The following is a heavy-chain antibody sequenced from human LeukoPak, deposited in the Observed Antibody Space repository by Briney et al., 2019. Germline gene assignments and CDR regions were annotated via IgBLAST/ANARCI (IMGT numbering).Heavy chain of an antibody. J-gene: IGHJ4*02. CDR3: AREGPRGNSQLDY. V-gene: IGHV3-23*01. Sequence: GGSLRLSCAASGFTFSSSAMSWVRQVPGKGLEWVSGISASGGSTSYADSVRGRFTISRDNSKNTLYLQMNSLRAEDTAVYYCAREGPRGNSQLDYWGQGTLVTVSS. D-gene: IGHD4-23*01. CDR2: ISASGGST. CDR1: GFTFSSSA.